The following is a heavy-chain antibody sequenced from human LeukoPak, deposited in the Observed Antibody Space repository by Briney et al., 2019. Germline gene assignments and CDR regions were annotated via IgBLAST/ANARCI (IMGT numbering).Heavy chain of an antibody. V-gene: IGHV3-23*01. J-gene: IGHJ4*02. CDR1: GFTFSSYS. CDR2: ISGSGGST. D-gene: IGHD3-10*01. CDR3: AKDPLSVVSVVRDI. Sequence: GGSLRLSCAASGFTFSSYSRNWVRQAPGKGLEWVSAISGSGGSTYYADSVKGRFTISRDNSKNTLYLQMNSLRAEDTAVYYCAKDPLSVVSVVRDIGGQGTLVTVSS.